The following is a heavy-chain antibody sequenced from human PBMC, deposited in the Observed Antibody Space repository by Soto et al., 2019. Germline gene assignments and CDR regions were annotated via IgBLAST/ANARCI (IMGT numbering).Heavy chain of an antibody. D-gene: IGHD2-15*01. CDR2: IIPIFGTA. CDR1: GGTFSSYA. V-gene: IGHV1-69*12. Sequence: QVQLVQSGAEVKKPGSSVKVSCKASGGTFSSYAISWVRQAPGQGLEWMGGIIPIFGTANYAQKFQGRVTITADESTSRAYMGLSSLRSEDTAVYYCASLIVARGNYYYYGMDVWGQGTTVTVSS. J-gene: IGHJ6*02. CDR3: ASLIVARGNYYYYGMDV.